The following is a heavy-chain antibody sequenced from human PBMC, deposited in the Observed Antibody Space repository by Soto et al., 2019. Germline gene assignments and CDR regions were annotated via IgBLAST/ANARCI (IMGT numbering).Heavy chain of an antibody. V-gene: IGHV1-18*01. Sequence: ASVKVSCKASGYTFTSYGISWVRQAPGQGLEWMGWISAYNGNTNYAQKLQGRVTMTTDTSTSTAYMELRSLRSDDTAVYYCARGGDYYGSGSPPLSWFDPWGQGNLVTVSS. J-gene: IGHJ5*02. CDR1: GYTFTSYG. CDR2: ISAYNGNT. CDR3: ARGGDYYGSGSPPLSWFDP. D-gene: IGHD3-10*01.